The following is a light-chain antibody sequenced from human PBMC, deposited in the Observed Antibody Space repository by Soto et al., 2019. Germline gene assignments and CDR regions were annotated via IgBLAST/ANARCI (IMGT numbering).Light chain of an antibody. J-gene: IGLJ1*01. CDR1: SSDVGSYNL. CDR2: EGT. Sequence: QSALTQPASVSGSPGQSITISCTGTSSDVGSYNLVSWYQHHPGKAPKLMIYEGTKRPSGVSNRFSGSKSGNTASLTISGLQAEDEGDYYCCSNAGSNNVFGTGTKLTVL. V-gene: IGLV2-23*03. CDR3: CSNAGSNNV.